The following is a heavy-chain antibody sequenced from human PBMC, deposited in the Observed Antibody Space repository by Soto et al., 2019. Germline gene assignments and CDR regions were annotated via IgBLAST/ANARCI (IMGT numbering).Heavy chain of an antibody. Sequence: GGSLSLSWGASGVPFNSFTMNWIRQAPGRGLEWVSIISHTGGISYYPDSVRGRFTVSRDNSRNTLYLQMNDLRDDDTAVYYCATRYSSGWSRYNYFGPWGQGTLVTVSS. CDR2: ISHTGGIS. D-gene: IGHD6-19*01. CDR3: ATRYSSGWSRYNYFGP. V-gene: IGHV3-23*01. J-gene: IGHJ4*02. CDR1: GVPFNSFT.